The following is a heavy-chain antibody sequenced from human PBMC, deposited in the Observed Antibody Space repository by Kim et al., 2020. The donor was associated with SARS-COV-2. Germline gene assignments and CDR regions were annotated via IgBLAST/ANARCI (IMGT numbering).Heavy chain of an antibody. V-gene: IGHV1-46*01. CDR2: INPSGGST. J-gene: IGHJ6*02. Sequence: ASVKVSCKASGYTFTSYYMHWVRQAPGQGLEWMGIINPSGGSTSYAQKFQGRVTMTRDTSTSTVYMELSSLRSEDTAVYYCARDNDSSSSWPTLYYYYGMDVWGQGTTVTVSS. CDR1: GYTFTSYY. D-gene: IGHD6-13*01. CDR3: ARDNDSSSSWPTLYYYYGMDV.